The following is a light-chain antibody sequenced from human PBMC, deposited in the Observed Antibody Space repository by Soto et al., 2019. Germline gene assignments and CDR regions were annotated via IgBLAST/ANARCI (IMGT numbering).Light chain of an antibody. J-gene: IGKJ1*01. Sequence: EIVLTQSPGTLSLSPGERATLSCRASQSVSSNYLAWYQHNPGQAPRLLISGASRGATGIADRFTGSGSGTDFTLTINRLEPEDFAVYYCQQYGSSPRTFGQGTKVDI. CDR3: QQYGSSPRT. CDR2: GAS. CDR1: QSVSSNY. V-gene: IGKV3-20*01.